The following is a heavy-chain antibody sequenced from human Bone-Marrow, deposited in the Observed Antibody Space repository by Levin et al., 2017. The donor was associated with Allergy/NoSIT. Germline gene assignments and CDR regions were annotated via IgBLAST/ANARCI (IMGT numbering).Heavy chain of an antibody. V-gene: IGHV4-59*01. CDR2: IHYSGST. Sequence: SETLSLTCTVSGGSISNSYWSWIRQPPGRGLEWIGFIHYSGSTNYNPSLKSRVTISVDTSKNQFSLKVNSVTAADTAMYYCAREGQQLSEGGFDFWGQGTLVTVSS. D-gene: IGHD6-13*01. CDR3: AREGQQLSEGGFDF. CDR1: GGSISNSY. J-gene: IGHJ4*02.